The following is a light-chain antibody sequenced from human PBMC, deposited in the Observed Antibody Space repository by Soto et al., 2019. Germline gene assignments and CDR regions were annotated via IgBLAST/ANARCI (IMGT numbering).Light chain of an antibody. CDR1: QSISSW. CDR2: DAS. J-gene: IGKJ1*01. V-gene: IGKV1-5*01. CDR3: QQYNNYPRT. Sequence: DIQMTQSPSTLSASVGDRVTITCRASQSISSWLAWYQHKPGKAPKFLIYDASTLESGVPSRFSGSGSGTEFTLTISSLQPDDFETYYCQQYNNYPRTFGQGTKLDIK.